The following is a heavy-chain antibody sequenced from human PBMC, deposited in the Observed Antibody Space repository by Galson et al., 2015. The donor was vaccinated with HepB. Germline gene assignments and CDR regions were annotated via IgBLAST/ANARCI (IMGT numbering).Heavy chain of an antibody. Sequence: GQGLEWMGWMYPNNGNTGYAQKFQGRVTMTRNTSITTAYMELSSLRSEDTAVYYCARGWGGRGSWGQGTLVTVSS. J-gene: IGHJ5*02. V-gene: IGHV1-8*01. D-gene: IGHD7-27*01. CDR3: ARGWGGRGS. CDR2: MYPNNGNT.